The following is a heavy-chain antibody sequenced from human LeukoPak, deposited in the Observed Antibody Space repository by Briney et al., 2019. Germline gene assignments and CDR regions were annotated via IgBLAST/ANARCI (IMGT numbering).Heavy chain of an antibody. V-gene: IGHV3-30*04. Sequence: GGSLRLSCAASGFTFSSYAMHWVRQAPGKGLEWVAVISYDGSNKYYADSVKGRFTISRDNAKNSLYLQMNSLRAEDTAVYYCARDKIAVAGNPDYWGQGTLVTVSS. J-gene: IGHJ4*02. CDR3: ARDKIAVAGNPDY. CDR1: GFTFSSYA. CDR2: ISYDGSNK. D-gene: IGHD6-19*01.